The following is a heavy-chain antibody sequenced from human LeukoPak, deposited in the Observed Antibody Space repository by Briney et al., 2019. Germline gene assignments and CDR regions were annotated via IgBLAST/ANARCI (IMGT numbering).Heavy chain of an antibody. CDR3: ARERWGVVAASTYYYFYIDV. Sequence: TLRSLSLTCAVSGDSVSTTNWWSWVRQTPGKGLEWIGEIYYTGNTNYNPSLRSRVNMSVDKPNNQFSLTLTSVTAADTAVYYCARERWGVVAASTYYYFYIDVWGKGTAVTVSS. CDR2: IYYTGNT. V-gene: IGHV4-4*03. CDR1: GDSVSTTNW. D-gene: IGHD2-15*01. J-gene: IGHJ6*03.